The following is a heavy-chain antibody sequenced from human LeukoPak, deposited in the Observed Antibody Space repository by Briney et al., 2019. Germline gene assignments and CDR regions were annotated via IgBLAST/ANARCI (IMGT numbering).Heavy chain of an antibody. CDR1: GFAFSSYS. Sequence: GGSLRLSCAASGFAFSSYSMTWARQAPGKGLEWLSSFTSRSRSIYYADSVKGRFTISRDNAKNLLYLQMNSLRAEDTAVYYCAKISPHLVVISAFDIWGQGTMVTVSS. D-gene: IGHD3-22*01. CDR2: FTSRSRSI. V-gene: IGHV3-21*04. CDR3: AKISPHLVVISAFDI. J-gene: IGHJ3*02.